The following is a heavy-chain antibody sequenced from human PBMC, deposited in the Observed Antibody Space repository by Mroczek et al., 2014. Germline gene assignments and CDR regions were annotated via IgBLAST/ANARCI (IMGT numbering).Heavy chain of an antibody. CDR1: GFTFSSYS. CDR2: ISSSSSTI. Sequence: VQLVQSGGGLVQPGGSLRLSCAASGFTFSSYSMNWVRQAPGKGLEWVSYISSSSSTIYYADSVKGRFTISRDNAKNSLYLQMNSLRAEDTAVYYCAREGPQLSGYDWGQGNPGSPS. V-gene: IGHV3-48*01. D-gene: IGHD5-12*01. J-gene: IGHJ4*02. CDR3: AREGPQLSGYD.